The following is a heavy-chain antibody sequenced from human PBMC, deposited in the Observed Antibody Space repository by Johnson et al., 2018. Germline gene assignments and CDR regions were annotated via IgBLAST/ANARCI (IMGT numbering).Heavy chain of an antibody. CDR1: GFTFSSYG. J-gene: IGHJ3*02. CDR3: ARDSPGGGWPLDAFDI. D-gene: IGHD6-19*01. CDR2: ISYDGSNK. Sequence: QVQLVESGGGVVQPGRSLRLSCAASGFTFSSYGMHWVRQAPGKGLEWVAVISYDGSNKYYADSVKGRFTISRDKSKNTLYLQMNSLRAEDTAVYYCARDSPGGGWPLDAFDIWGQGTRVTVSS. V-gene: IGHV3-30*03.